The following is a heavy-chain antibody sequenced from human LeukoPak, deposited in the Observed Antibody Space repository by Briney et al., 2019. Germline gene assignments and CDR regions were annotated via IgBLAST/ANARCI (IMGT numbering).Heavy chain of an antibody. CDR2: IYYSGST. D-gene: IGHD6-6*01. CDR3: ARLSSIAAGFDY. V-gene: IGHV4-39*01. J-gene: IGHJ4*02. CDR1: GGSISSSSYY. Sequence: SETLSLTCTVSGGSISSSSYYWGWIRQPPGKGLEWIGSIYYSGSTYYNPSLRSRVTISVDTSKNQFSLKLSSVTAADTAVYYCARLSSIAAGFDYWGQGTLVTVSS.